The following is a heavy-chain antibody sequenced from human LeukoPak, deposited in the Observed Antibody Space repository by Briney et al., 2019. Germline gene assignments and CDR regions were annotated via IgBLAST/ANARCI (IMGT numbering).Heavy chain of an antibody. CDR3: ARGDSGSYEGAFDI. CDR1: GFRVSSNY. V-gene: IGHV3-66*01. CDR2: IYSGGST. Sequence: GGYLRLYCAASGFRVSSNYMSWVRQAAGKGLAWVSVIYSGGSTYYADSVKGRFTISRDNSKNTLYLQMNSLRAEDTAVYYCARGDSGSYEGAFDIWGQGTMVTVSS. J-gene: IGHJ3*02. D-gene: IGHD1-26*01.